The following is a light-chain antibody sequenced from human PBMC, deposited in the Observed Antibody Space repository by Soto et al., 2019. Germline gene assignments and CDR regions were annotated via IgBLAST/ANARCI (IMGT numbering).Light chain of an antibody. V-gene: IGLV4-60*03. J-gene: IGLJ3*02. CDR2: LEGSGSY. CDR1: SGHSTYI. CDR3: ETWDSNTRV. Sequence: QSVLTQSSSASASLGSSVTLTCTLSSGHSTYIIAWHQQQPGKAPRYLMKLEGSGSYDKGSGVPDRFSGSRSGADRYLTISNRQSEDEADYYCETWDSNTRVFGGGTKLTVL.